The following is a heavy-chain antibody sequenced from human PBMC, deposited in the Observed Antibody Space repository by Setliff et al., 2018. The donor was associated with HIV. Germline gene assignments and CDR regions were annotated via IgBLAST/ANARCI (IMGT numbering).Heavy chain of an antibody. V-gene: IGHV4-31*03. J-gene: IGHJ4*02. CDR3: ARLEKLDDISYFDY. CDR2: ISSRGST. Sequence: SETLSLTCTVSGVSISSGGYYWNWIRQHHGKGLEWIGYISSRGSTYYNPSLKSRITMSVDTSQNQVSLKLSSVTAADTAVYFCARLEKLDDISYFDYWGQVTLVTVSS. CDR1: GVSISSGGYY. D-gene: IGHD3-3*02.